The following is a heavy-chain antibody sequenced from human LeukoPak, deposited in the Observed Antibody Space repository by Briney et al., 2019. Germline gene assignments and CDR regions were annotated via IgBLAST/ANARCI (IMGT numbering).Heavy chain of an antibody. CDR3: ARGYDTIFGVVITDDAFDI. CDR1: GGSISSYY. J-gene: IGHJ3*02. Sequence: SETLSLTCTVSGGSISSYYWSWIWQPPGKGLEWIGYIYYSGSTNYNPSLKSRVTISVDTSKNQFSLKLSSVTAADTAVYYCARGYDTIFGVVITDDAFDIWGQGTMVTVSS. D-gene: IGHD3-3*01. CDR2: IYYSGST. V-gene: IGHV4-59*01.